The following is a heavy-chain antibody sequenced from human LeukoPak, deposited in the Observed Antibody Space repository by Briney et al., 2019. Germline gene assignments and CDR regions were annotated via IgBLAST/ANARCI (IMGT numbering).Heavy chain of an antibody. D-gene: IGHD2-21*02. CDR2: ISYDGDNK. J-gene: IGHJ4*02. Sequence: GGSLRLSCAASGLIFSHYAIHWVRQTPGRGLEWLAVISYDGDNKYYADSVKGRFTISRDNSKNTLYLQMNSLRAEDTAVYYCARGLGTYCGGDCYQYYFDYWGQGTLVTVSS. CDR1: GLIFSHYA. V-gene: IGHV3-30*14. CDR3: ARGLGTYCGGDCYQYYFDY.